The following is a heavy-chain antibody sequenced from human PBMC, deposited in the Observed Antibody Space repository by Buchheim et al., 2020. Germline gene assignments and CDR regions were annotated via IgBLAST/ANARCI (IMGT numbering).Heavy chain of an antibody. J-gene: IGHJ4*02. CDR3: ARAKGRVVVVIEDSYFDY. Sequence: EVQLVESGGGLVQPGGSLRLSCAASGFTFSSYWMSWVRQAPGKGLEWVANIKQDGSEKYYVDSVKGRFAISRDNAKNSLHLQMNSLRAEDTAVYYCARAKGRVVVVIEDSYFDYWGQGTL. V-gene: IGHV3-7*03. CDR1: GFTFSSYW. CDR2: IKQDGSEK. D-gene: IGHD3-22*01.